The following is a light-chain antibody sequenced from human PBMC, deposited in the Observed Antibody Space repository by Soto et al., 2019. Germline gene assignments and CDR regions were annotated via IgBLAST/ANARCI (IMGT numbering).Light chain of an antibody. CDR2: DIN. Sequence: QSLLTQPASVSGSPGQSITISCTGTSSDVDGYDYVSWYRQHPGKAPKLMIYDINNRPSGVSNRFSGSKSGNTASLTISGLQAEDEADYYCVSYTTSASYVSGTGTKVTVL. J-gene: IGLJ1*01. CDR1: SSDVDGYDY. CDR3: VSYTTSASYV. V-gene: IGLV2-14*01.